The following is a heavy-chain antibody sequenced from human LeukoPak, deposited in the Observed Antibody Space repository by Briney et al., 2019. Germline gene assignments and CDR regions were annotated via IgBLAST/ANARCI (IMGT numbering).Heavy chain of an antibody. CDR2: FDGNGPNT. D-gene: IGHD2-8*02. J-gene: IGHJ4*02. Sequence: GGSLRLSCAASGFTFSSFAMTWVRQAPGKGLEWVSGFDGNGPNTYYADSVKGPWTISRDSSRNTLYLEMNSLRPEDTAIYYCAKPRTTGLGWAQFDYWGQGSLVTVSS. CDR1: GFTFSSFA. CDR3: AKPRTTGLGWAQFDY. V-gene: IGHV3-23*01.